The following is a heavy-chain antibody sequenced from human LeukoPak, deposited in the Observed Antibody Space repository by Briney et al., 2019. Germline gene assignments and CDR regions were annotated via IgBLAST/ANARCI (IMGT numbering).Heavy chain of an antibody. CDR3: ARESHDFWSGYYSNWFDP. J-gene: IGHJ5*02. Sequence: PSETLSLTCTVSGGSISSYYWSWIRQPAGKGLEWIGRIYTSGSTNYNPSLKSRVTMSVDTSKNQFSLKLSSVTAADTAVYYCARESHDFWSGYYSNWFDPWGQGTLVTVSS. CDR2: IYTSGST. D-gene: IGHD3-3*01. CDR1: GGSISSYY. V-gene: IGHV4-4*07.